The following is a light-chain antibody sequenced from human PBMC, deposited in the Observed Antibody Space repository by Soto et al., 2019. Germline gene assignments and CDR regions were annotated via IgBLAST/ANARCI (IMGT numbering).Light chain of an antibody. V-gene: IGKV1-39*01. CDR2: AAS. CDR3: QQSYSTPFT. J-gene: IGKJ3*01. CDR1: QTIGSH. Sequence: DIQMTQSPSSLSASVGDRVTITCRTSQTIGSHLNWYQQQPGKAPNVLIYAASNLQSGVPSRFSGSGSGTDFTLTISSLQPEDFATYYCQQSYSTPFTFGPGTKVDIK.